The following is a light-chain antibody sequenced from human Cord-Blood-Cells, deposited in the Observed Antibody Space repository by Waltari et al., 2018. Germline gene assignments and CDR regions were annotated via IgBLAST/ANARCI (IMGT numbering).Light chain of an antibody. Sequence: AIRMTQSPSSFSASTGDRVTITCRASQCISSYLAWYQQKPGKAPKLMLYAASTLQSGVPSGFSGSGSGTDFTLTISCLQSEDFATYYCQQYYSYPRTFDQGP. CDR2: AAS. CDR3: QQYYSYPRT. V-gene: IGKV1-8*01. CDR1: QCISSY. J-gene: IGKJ1*01.